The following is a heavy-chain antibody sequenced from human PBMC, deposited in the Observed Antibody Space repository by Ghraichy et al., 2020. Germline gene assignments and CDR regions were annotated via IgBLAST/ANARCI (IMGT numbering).Heavy chain of an antibody. CDR2: TYYRSKWYN. Sequence: SQTLSLTCVISGDSLSTNTAAWIWISQSPSRGLEWLGKTYYRSKWYNDYAVSVKSRITVNPDTSKNQLSLQLSSVTPEDTAVYYCARDKWYYGMDVWGHGTTVTVSS. J-gene: IGHJ6*02. CDR3: ARDKWYYGMDV. CDR1: GDSLSTNTAA. V-gene: IGHV6-1*01. D-gene: IGHD1-26*01.